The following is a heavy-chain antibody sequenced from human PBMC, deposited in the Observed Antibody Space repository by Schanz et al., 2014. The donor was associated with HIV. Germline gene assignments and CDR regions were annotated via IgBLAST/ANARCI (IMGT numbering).Heavy chain of an antibody. V-gene: IGHV1-69*09. D-gene: IGHD6-19*01. CDR2: INPLQDKT. CDR3: ARAPYRSGWYGVDY. CDR1: GGTFSSSA. Sequence: QVQLVQSGAEVEKPGSSVKVSCKASGGTFSSSAISWGRQAPGQGLEWMAIINPLQDKTAHAQKVQGRLTMTRDTSTGTVYMQLNNLRSEDTAVYYCARAPYRSGWYGVDYWGQGTLVTVSS. J-gene: IGHJ4*02.